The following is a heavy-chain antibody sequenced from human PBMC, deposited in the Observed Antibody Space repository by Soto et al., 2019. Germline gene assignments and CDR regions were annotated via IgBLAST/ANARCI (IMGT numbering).Heavy chain of an antibody. D-gene: IGHD3-10*01. CDR3: ARDEDYYGSGTYYNYGMDV. Sequence: QVQLVESGGGVVQPGRSLRLSCVASGFTFSDEGMHWVRQAPVKGLEWVAVIWYDGSNKYYGDSVKGRFTISRDNSKNTLYLQMNSLRAEDTAVYYCARDEDYYGSGTYYNYGMDVWGQGTTVTVSS. CDR1: GFTFSDEG. V-gene: IGHV3-33*01. J-gene: IGHJ6*02. CDR2: IWYDGSNK.